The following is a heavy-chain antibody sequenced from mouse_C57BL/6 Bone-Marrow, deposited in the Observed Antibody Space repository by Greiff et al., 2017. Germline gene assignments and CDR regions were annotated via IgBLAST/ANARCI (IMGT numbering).Heavy chain of an antibody. J-gene: IGHJ4*01. D-gene: IGHD3-2*02. CDR2: IYPRSGNT. V-gene: IGHV1-81*01. Sequence: LVESGAELARPGASVKLSCKASGYTFTSYGISWVKQRTGQGLEWIGEIYPRSGNTYYNEKFKGKATLTADKSSSTAYMELRSLTSEDSAVYFCARWETAQATDYAMDYWGQGTSVTVSS. CDR3: ARWETAQATDYAMDY. CDR1: GYTFTSYG.